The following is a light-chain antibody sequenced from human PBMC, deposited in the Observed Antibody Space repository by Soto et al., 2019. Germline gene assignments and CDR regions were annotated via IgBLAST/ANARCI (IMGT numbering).Light chain of an antibody. V-gene: IGKV1-5*01. J-gene: IGKJ1*01. CDR1: QNVDDS. CDR3: QQYTSYSRA. CDR2: DAS. Sequence: DVQMTQSPSTVSASLGDRVTITCRASQNVDDSLAWYQQRPGKAPKLLIYDASNLGSGVPSRFSGSGSGTDFTLTISGLQPDDFTTYYCQQYTSYSRAFGQGTKVDLK.